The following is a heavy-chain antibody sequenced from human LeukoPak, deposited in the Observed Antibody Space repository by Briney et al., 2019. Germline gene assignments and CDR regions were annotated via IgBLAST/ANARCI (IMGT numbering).Heavy chain of an antibody. CDR3: AREAYYYDTSGYIDS. Sequence: GGSLRLTCAASGFTVRSNSMSWVRQAPGKGLEWVSVIYSGERTYYADSVEGRFTIYRDNSKNTLYLQMNSLRADDTAVYYCAREAYYYDTSGYIDSWGQGTLVTVSS. J-gene: IGHJ4*02. D-gene: IGHD3-22*01. CDR2: IYSGERT. V-gene: IGHV3-53*01. CDR1: GFTVRSNS.